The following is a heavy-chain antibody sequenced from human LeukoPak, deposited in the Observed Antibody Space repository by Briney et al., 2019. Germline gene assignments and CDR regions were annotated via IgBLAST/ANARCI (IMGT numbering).Heavy chain of an antibody. Sequence: SETLSLTCTVSGGSISSYYWSWIRQPPGKGLEWIGYIYYSGSTNYNPSLKSRVTISVDMSKNQFSLKLSSVTAADTAVYYCARDGASAGYCSSTSCPSNYYYMDVWGKGTTVTVSS. CDR2: IYYSGST. J-gene: IGHJ6*03. CDR3: ARDGASAGYCSSTSCPSNYYYMDV. D-gene: IGHD2-2*01. CDR1: GGSISSYY. V-gene: IGHV4-59*01.